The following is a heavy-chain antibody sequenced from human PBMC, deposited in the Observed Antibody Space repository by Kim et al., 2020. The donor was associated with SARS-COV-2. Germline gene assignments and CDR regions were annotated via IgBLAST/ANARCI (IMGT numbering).Heavy chain of an antibody. CDR2: ICRDSSNI. J-gene: IGHJ4*02. CDR3: AKDVGPGVGGIGH. D-gene: IGHD3-16*01. CDR1: GFTFSDYA. V-gene: IGHV3-9*01. Sequence: GGSLRLSCATSGFTFSDYAMHWVRQGPGKGLEWVAGICRDSSNIEYADYVKGRFTISRDNAKNSLYLQMDSLRLEDTAVYYCAKDVGPGVGGIGHWGQGNRVTVSS.